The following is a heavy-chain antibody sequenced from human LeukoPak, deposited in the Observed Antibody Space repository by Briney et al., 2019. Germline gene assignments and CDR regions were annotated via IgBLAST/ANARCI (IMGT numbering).Heavy chain of an antibody. CDR3: ARDQGSARASPFDY. CDR2: IIPTLGTA. J-gene: IGHJ4*02. D-gene: IGHD6-6*01. Sequence: SVKVSCKTSGGTFSSYVINWVRQAPGQGLEWMGGIIPTLGTANYAQKFQGRLTITADESTSTGYMELSSLRSEDTAVYYCARDQGSARASPFDYWGQGTLVTVSS. V-gene: IGHV1-69*13. CDR1: GGTFSSYV.